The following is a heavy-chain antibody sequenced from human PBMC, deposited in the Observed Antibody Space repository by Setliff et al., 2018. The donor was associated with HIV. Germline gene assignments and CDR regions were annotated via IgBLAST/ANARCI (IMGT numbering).Heavy chain of an antibody. V-gene: IGHV4-61*05. Sequence: SETLSLTCTVSGGSISSSSSYWGWIRQPPGKGLEWIGYIYIYNSGSTNYNPSLTSRVTISADTSRNQFSLKLTSVTAADTAIYYCARGVNFDYWGQGTQVTVSS. CDR2: IYIYNSGST. D-gene: IGHD3-3*01. J-gene: IGHJ4*02. CDR1: GGSISSSSSY. CDR3: ARGVNFDY.